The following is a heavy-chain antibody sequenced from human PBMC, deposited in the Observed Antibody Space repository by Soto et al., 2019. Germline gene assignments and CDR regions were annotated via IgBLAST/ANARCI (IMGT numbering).Heavy chain of an antibody. CDR3: ARDAIVVVPAAIGYYYYYMDV. CDR2: ISSNGGST. D-gene: IGHD2-2*02. CDR1: GFTFSSYA. V-gene: IGHV3-64*01. J-gene: IGHJ6*03. Sequence: EVQLVESGGGLVQPGGSLRLSCAASGFTFSSYAIHWVRQAPGKGLEYVSAISSNGGSTYYANSVKGRFTISRDNSKNTLYLQMGSLRAEDMAVYYCARDAIVVVPAAIGYYYYYMDVWGKGTTVTVSS.